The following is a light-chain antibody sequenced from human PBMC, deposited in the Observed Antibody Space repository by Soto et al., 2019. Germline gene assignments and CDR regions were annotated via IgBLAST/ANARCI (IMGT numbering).Light chain of an antibody. Sequence: EIVLTQSPGTLSLSPGERATVSCRASQCVSSSYLAWYQQKPGQAPRLLIYGASSRATGIPDMFSGSGSGTDFTLTISRLEPEDFGVYYCQQYGSSFWTFGQGTKVEIK. CDR2: GAS. CDR1: QCVSSSY. V-gene: IGKV3-20*01. CDR3: QQYGSSFWT. J-gene: IGKJ1*01.